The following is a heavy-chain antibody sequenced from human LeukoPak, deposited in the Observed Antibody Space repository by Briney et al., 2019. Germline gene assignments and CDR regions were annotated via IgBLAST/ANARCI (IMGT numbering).Heavy chain of an antibody. J-gene: IGHJ4*02. V-gene: IGHV1-2*02. CDR3: ARATSPITMIVVVIHDYFDY. Sequence: GASVKVSCKASGYTFTGYYMHWVRQAPGQGLEWMGWINPNSGGTNYAQKFQGRVTMTRDTSISTAYMELSRLRSDDTAVYYCARATSPITMIVVVIHDYFDYWGQGTLVTVSS. CDR2: INPNSGGT. CDR1: GYTFTGYY. D-gene: IGHD3-22*01.